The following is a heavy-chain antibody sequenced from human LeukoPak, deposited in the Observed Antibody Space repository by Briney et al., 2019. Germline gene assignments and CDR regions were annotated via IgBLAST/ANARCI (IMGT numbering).Heavy chain of an antibody. D-gene: IGHD3-3*01. CDR1: GYTFTSYD. Sequence: VSVKVSCKASGYTFTSYDINWVRQATGQGLEWMGWMNPNSGNTGYAQKFQGRVTMTRNTSISTAYMELSSLRSEDTAVYYCARGMDYDFWSGYYFWFDPWGQGTLVTVSS. CDR2: MNPNSGNT. CDR3: ARGMDYDFWSGYYFWFDP. J-gene: IGHJ5*02. V-gene: IGHV1-8*01.